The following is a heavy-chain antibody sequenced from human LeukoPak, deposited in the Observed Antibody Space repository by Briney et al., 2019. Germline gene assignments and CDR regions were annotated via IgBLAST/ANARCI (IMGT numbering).Heavy chain of an antibody. D-gene: IGHD2-15*01. CDR3: ARDTPWCSGGSCYGGVDY. CDR2: IYYSGST. V-gene: IGHV4-59*12. J-gene: IGHJ4*02. CDR1: GGSISRYY. Sequence: SETLSLTCTVSGGSISRYYWNWIRQPPGKGLEWIGYIYYSGSTYYNPSLKSRVTISVDTSKNQFSLKLSSVTAADTAVYYCARDTPWCSGGSCYGGVDYWGQGTLVTVSS.